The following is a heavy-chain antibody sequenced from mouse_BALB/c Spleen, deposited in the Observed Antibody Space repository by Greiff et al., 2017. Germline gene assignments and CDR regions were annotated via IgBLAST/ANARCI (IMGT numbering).Heavy chain of an antibody. Sequence: EVKLVESGGGLVKPGGSLKLSCAASGFTFSSYAMSWVRQTPEKRLEWVASISSGGSTYYPDSVKGRFTISRDNARNILYLQMSSLRSEDTAMYYWARGYYNYFDYWGQGTTLAVSS. CDR3: ARGYYNYFDY. CDR2: ISSGGST. CDR1: GFTFSSYA. D-gene: IGHD2-12*01. J-gene: IGHJ2*01. V-gene: IGHV5-6-5*01.